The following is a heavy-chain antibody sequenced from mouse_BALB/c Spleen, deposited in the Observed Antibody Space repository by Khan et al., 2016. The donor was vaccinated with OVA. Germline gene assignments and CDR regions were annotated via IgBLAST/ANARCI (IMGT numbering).Heavy chain of an antibody. V-gene: IGHV1-7*01. CDR2: INPTSGYP. J-gene: IGHJ2*01. CDR1: GYTFTSYW. CDR3: ATDRIDY. Sequence: QVHVKQSGAELAKPGASVKMSCKASGYTFTSYWMHWIKQRPGQGLEWIGYINPTSGYPDYNQKFKDKVTLTADKSASTAYMQLSSLTSDDSAVYYCATDRIDYWGQGTALTVSS.